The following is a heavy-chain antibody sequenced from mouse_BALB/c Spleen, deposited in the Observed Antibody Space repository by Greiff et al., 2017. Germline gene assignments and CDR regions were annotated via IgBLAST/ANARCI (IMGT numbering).Heavy chain of an antibody. Sequence: QVQLQQSGAELVKPGASVKLSCKASGYTFTSYYMYWVKQRPGQGLEWIGEINPSNGGTNFNEKFKSKATLTVDKSSSTAYMQLSSLTSEDSAVYYGTRGGYGYGAYWGQGTLVTVSA. CDR3: TRGGYGYGAY. CDR2: INPSNGGT. V-gene: IGHV1S81*02. CDR1: GYTFTSYY. D-gene: IGHD1-2*01. J-gene: IGHJ3*01.